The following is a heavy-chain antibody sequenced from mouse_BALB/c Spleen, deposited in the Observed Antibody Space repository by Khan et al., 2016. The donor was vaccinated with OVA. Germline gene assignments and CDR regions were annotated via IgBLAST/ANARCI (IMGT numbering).Heavy chain of an antibody. V-gene: IGHV1-80*01. CDR1: GYTFSSSW. CDR3: ARYYGSRLAY. J-gene: IGHJ3*01. CDR2: IYPGNDDT. D-gene: IGHD1-1*01. Sequence: QVQLKESGAELVRPGSSVKISCKASGYTFSSSWMNWVKQRPGQGLEWIGQIYPGNDDTNYTGKFKGKATLTVDKYSRTAYMQLTSLTSEDSAVYFCARYYGSRLAYWGQGTLVTVSA.